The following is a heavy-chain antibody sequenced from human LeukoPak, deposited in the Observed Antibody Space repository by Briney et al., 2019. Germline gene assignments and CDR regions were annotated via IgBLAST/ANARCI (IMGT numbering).Heavy chain of an antibody. J-gene: IGHJ6*02. CDR3: ARGMFDNSGHYYYFYYALDV. CDR1: GYTFTSYY. V-gene: IGHV1-8*02. D-gene: IGHD3-22*01. CDR2: MNAKSGHT. Sequence: GASVKVSCKASGYTFTSYYIHWVRQAPGQGPEWMGWMNAKSGHTGYAQNLEGRVTMTRDTSTNTAYMELRGLRSEDTAVYFCARGMFDNSGHYYYFYYALDVWGQGTTVTVSS.